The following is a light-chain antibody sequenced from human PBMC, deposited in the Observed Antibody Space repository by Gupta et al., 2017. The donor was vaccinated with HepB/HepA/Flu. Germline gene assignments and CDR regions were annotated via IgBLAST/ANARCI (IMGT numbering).Light chain of an antibody. J-gene: IGKJ1*01. Sequence: DIQMTQSPSSLSASVGDRVTITCRASQNIDNFLNWYQQKPGKAPNLLIHAASSLHSGVPSRFSGSGSGTDFTLTISSLQPEESATFYGQQTYTSPRTFGQGTKVEIQ. V-gene: IGKV1-39*01. CDR1: QNIDNF. CDR3: QQTYTSPRT. CDR2: AAS.